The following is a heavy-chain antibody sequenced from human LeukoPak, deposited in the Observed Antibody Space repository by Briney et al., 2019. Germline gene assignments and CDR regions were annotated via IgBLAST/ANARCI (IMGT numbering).Heavy chain of an antibody. CDR2: INSDGSTT. V-gene: IGHV3-74*01. CDR1: GFTFSRYW. J-gene: IGHJ6*02. Sequence: GGSLRLSCAASGFTFSRYWMNWVRQAPGKGLVWVSRINSDGSTTRYADSVKGRFTISRDNAKNTLYLQMNSLRAEDTAVYYCARENFYGMDVWGQGTTVTVSS. CDR3: ARENFYGMDV.